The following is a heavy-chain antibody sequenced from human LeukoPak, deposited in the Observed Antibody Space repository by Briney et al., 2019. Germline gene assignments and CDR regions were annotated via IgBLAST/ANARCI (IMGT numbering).Heavy chain of an antibody. CDR2: ISAYNGNT. J-gene: IGHJ4*02. D-gene: IGHD3-3*01. CDR3: ARDTYYDFWSGYRVYFDY. CDR1: GYTFTSYG. V-gene: IGHV1-18*01. Sequence: ASVKVSCKASGYTFTSYGISWVRQAPGQGLEWRGWISAYNGNTNYAQKLQGRVTMTTHTSTSTAYMELRSLRSDDTAVYYCARDTYYDFWSGYRVYFDYWGQGTLVTVSS.